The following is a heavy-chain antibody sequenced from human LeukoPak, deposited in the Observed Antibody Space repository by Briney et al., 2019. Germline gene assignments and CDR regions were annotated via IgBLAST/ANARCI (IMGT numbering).Heavy chain of an antibody. J-gene: IGHJ4*02. D-gene: IGHD2-21*02. Sequence: GGSLRLSCEAAGFTFTNFWMHWVRQTPGKGPVWVSYINSDGGSLKYADSVKGRFTISRDNSKNTVHLQMNDLRAEERAVYFCARGSRVTADHWGQGILVTVSS. V-gene: IGHV3-74*03. CDR3: ARGSRVTADH. CDR2: INSDGGSL. CDR1: GFTFTNFW.